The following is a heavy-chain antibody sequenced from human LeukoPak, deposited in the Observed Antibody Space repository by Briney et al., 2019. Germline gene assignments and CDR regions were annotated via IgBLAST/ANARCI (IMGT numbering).Heavy chain of an antibody. CDR2: IFPTFGTE. CDR1: LGTLTSYA. CDR3: ARDWLRFLEWLSSGDYYYMDV. D-gene: IGHD3-3*01. J-gene: IGHJ6*03. V-gene: IGHV1-69*06. Sequence: GAAVTVSCMPSLGTLTSYAIRWVRQAPGQRLEWMGQIFPTFGTENYPQKFQGRVTIAADKSTSTAYMELSSLRSEDTAVYYCARDWLRFLEWLSSGDYYYMDVWGKGTTVTVSS.